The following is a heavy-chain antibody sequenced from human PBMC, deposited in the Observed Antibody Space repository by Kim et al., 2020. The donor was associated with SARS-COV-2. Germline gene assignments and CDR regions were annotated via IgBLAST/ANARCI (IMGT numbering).Heavy chain of an antibody. CDR2: ISYDGSNK. CDR1: GFTFSSYA. V-gene: IGHV3-30*04. Sequence: GGSLRLSCAASGFTFSSYAMHWVRQAPGKGLEWVAVISYDGSNKYYADSVKGRFTISRDNSKNTLYLQMNSLRAEDTAVYYCARAGPRGITMVRGETPSPLVDWGQGTLVTVSS. J-gene: IGHJ4*02. D-gene: IGHD3-10*01. CDR3: ARAGPRGITMVRGETPSPLVD.